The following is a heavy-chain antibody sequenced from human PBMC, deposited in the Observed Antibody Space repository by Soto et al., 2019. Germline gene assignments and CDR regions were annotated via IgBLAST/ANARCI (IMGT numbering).Heavy chain of an antibody. CDR2: ISSSSSYI. CDR1: GFTFSSYS. D-gene: IGHD2-2*01. J-gene: IGHJ5*02. CDR3: ARQGVVVPAAIVWWFDP. V-gene: IGHV3-21*01. Sequence: EVQLVESGGGLVKPGGSLRLSCAASGFTFSSYSMNWVRQAPGKGLEWVSSISSSSSYIYYADSVKGRFTISRDNAKSSLYLQMNSLRAEDTAVYYCARQGVVVPAAIVWWFDPWGQGTLVTVSS.